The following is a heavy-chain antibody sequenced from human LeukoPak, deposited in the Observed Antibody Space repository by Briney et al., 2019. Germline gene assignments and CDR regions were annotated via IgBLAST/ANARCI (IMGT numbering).Heavy chain of an antibody. CDR1: GFTFSSFG. CDR2: ITGSGGTT. V-gene: IGHV3-23*01. Sequence: GGSLRLSCAASGFTFSSFGITWVRQAPGKGLEWVSDITGSGGTTYYADSVKGRFTISRDNSKNTLYLQMNSLRDEDTAVYYCAKVRASWYFDLWGRGTLVTVSS. J-gene: IGHJ2*01. CDR3: AKVRASWYFDL.